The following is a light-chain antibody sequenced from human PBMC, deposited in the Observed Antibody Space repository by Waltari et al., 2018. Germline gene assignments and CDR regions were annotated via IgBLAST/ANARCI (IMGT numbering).Light chain of an antibody. Sequence: QSALTQPASVSGSPGQTITISCTGTSSAVDDYNFVSWYQQNPGKAPKLVIYDVTKRPSGVSNRFSGSKSGNTASLTISGLQAEDEDDYYCGSYTSSSTFVFGPGTMVTVL. J-gene: IGLJ1*01. CDR3: GSYTSSSTFV. CDR1: SSAVDDYNF. CDR2: DVT. V-gene: IGLV2-14*01.